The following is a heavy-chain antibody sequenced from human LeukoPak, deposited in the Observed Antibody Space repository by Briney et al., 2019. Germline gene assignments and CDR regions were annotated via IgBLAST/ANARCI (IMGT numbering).Heavy chain of an antibody. Sequence: QPGRSLRLSCAASGFTFSSYAMHWVRQAPGKGLEWVAVISYDGSNKYYADSVKGRFTISRGNSKNTLYLQMNSLRAEDTAVYYCARVEVVGATRYAAFDIRGQGTMVTVSS. CDR2: ISYDGSNK. V-gene: IGHV3-30*04. CDR3: ARVEVVGATRYAAFDI. D-gene: IGHD1-26*01. J-gene: IGHJ3*02. CDR1: GFTFSSYA.